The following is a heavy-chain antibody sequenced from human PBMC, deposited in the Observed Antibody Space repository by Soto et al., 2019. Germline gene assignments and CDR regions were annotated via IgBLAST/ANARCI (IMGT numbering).Heavy chain of an antibody. CDR3: AKRATIFGVVNHYYFDY. CDR1: GFTCSSYA. J-gene: IGHJ4*02. D-gene: IGHD3-3*01. Sequence: PVGSLRLSCAASGFTCSSYAMSWVRQAPGKGLEWVSAISGSGGSTYYADSVKGRFTISRDNSKNTLYLQMNSLRAEDTAVYYCAKRATIFGVVNHYYFDYWGQGTLVTVSS. V-gene: IGHV3-23*01. CDR2: ISGSGGST.